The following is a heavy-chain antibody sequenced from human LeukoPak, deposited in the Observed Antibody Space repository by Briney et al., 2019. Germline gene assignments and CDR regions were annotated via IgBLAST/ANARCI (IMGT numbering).Heavy chain of an antibody. Sequence: SVKVSCKASAGTFSSYAISWVRQAPGQGLEWMGGIIPIFGTANYAQKFQGRVTITTDESTSTAYMELSSLRSEDTAVYYCASESGYSGYDSGVVDYWGQGTLVTVSS. CDR2: IIPIFGTA. J-gene: IGHJ4*02. D-gene: IGHD5-12*01. CDR1: AGTFSSYA. CDR3: ASESGYSGYDSGVVDY. V-gene: IGHV1-69*05.